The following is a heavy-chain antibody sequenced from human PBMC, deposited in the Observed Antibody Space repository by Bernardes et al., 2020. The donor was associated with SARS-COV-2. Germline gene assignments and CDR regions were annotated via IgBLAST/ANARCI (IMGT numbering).Heavy chain of an antibody. CDR1: GLTFDDYG. D-gene: IGHD1-26*01. V-gene: IGHV3-20*04. CDR3: AAGDSGTYYNLGY. Sequence: GWSLRLSCVVSGLTFDDYGMSWVRQAPGKGLEWLSGINWNGDSITYADSVKGRFTISRDNARNTLHLQMNSLTGADTAFYYCAAGDSGTYYNLGYWGRGTLVSVSS. J-gene: IGHJ4*02. CDR2: INWNGDSI.